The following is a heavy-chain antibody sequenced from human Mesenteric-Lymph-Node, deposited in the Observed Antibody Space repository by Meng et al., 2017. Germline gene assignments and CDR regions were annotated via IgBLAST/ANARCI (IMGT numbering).Heavy chain of an antibody. Sequence: QLQLKESGSGLVKPSQTLSLTCAVSSGPIVSTDYSCSWIRRPPGKGLEWIGYIYHNGSTYYNPYFKSRVTISLDRSKNQVSLKLNSVTAADTAVYSCARLGPRWFDPWGQGTLVTVSS. CDR3: ARLGPRWFDP. V-gene: IGHV4-30-2*01. J-gene: IGHJ5*02. CDR1: SGPIVSTDYS. CDR2: IYHNGST. D-gene: IGHD7-27*01.